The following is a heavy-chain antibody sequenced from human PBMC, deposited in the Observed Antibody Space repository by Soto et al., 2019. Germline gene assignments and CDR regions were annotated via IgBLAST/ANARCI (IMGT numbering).Heavy chain of an antibody. J-gene: IGHJ6*02. CDR1: GYSFTSYG. D-gene: IGHD2-15*01. CDR2: ISAYNGNT. Sequence: GASVKVSCKASGYSFTSYGISWVRQAPGQGLEWMGWISAYNGNTNYAQKLQGRVTMTTDTSTSTVYMELSSLRSEDTAVYYCAREPGVVQTTPYHFYYAMDVWGLGTTVTVSS. CDR3: AREPGVVQTTPYHFYYAMDV. V-gene: IGHV1-18*01.